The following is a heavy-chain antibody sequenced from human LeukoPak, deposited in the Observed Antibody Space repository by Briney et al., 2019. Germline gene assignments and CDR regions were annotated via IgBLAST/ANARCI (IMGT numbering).Heavy chain of an antibody. V-gene: IGHV3-21*01. J-gene: IGHJ4*02. CDR3: ASSLVYYGSGRII. D-gene: IGHD3-10*01. Sequence: PGGSLRLSCAASGFTFSSYSMNWVRQAPGKGLEWVSSISSSSYIYYADSVKGRFTISRDNAKNSLYLQMNSLRAEDTAVYYCASSLVYYGSGRIIWGQGTLVTVSS. CDR1: GFTFSSYS. CDR2: ISSSSYI.